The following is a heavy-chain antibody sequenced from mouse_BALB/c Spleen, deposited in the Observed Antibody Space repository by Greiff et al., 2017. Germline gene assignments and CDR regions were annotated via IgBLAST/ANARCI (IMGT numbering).Heavy chain of an antibody. CDR1: GFTFSSFG. CDR3: ERSGNCGWFAY. Sequence: DVQLVESGGGLVQPGGSRKLSCAASGFTFSSFGMHWVRQAPEKGLEWVAYISSGSSTIYYADTVKGRFTISRDNPKNTLYLQMSSLKSEDTAMYYCERSGNCGWFAYWGQGTLVTVSA. J-gene: IGHJ3*01. V-gene: IGHV5-17*02. D-gene: IGHD2-1*01. CDR2: ISSGSSTI.